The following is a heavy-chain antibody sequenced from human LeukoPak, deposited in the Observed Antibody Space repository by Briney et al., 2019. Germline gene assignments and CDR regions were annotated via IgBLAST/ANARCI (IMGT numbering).Heavy chain of an antibody. J-gene: IGHJ3*02. V-gene: IGHV3-48*02. CDR1: GFTFSSYA. D-gene: IGHD3-10*01. Sequence: PGGSLRLSCAASGFTFSSYAMRWVRQAPGKGLEWVSYISSGGSTIYYADSVKGRFTISRDNAKDSLYLQMNSLRDEDTAVYYCARDSVNPLRSHDDAFDIWGQGTMVTVSS. CDR2: ISSGGSTI. CDR3: ARDSVNPLRSHDDAFDI.